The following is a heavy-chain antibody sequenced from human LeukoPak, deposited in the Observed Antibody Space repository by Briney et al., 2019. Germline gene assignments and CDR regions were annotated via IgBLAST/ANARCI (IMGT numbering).Heavy chain of an antibody. CDR3: ARDPTTTWYGQDY. J-gene: IGHJ4*02. CDR2: IYTSGST. D-gene: IGHD1-26*01. CDR1: GGSINSDTYY. V-gene: IGHV4-61*02. Sequence: SETLSLTCTVSGGSINSDTYYWTWIRQPAGKGLEWLGRIYTSGSTNYNPSLKSRITISIDTSKNQFSLKLTSVTAADTALYYCARDPTTTWYGQDYWGQGTLVTVFS.